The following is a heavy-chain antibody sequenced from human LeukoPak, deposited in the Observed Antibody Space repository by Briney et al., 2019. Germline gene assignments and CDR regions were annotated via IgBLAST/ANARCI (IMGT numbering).Heavy chain of an antibody. Sequence: ASVKVSCKGSGNTFTYGVGWVRQAPGQGLEWMGWINPTNGNTNYAQKLQGRVTMTTDTSTSTAYMELRSLRSDDTAVYYCARDGCFDYWGQGTLVTVSS. D-gene: IGHD2-2*03. V-gene: IGHV1-18*01. CDR2: INPTNGNT. CDR3: ARDGCFDY. J-gene: IGHJ4*02. CDR1: GNTFTYG.